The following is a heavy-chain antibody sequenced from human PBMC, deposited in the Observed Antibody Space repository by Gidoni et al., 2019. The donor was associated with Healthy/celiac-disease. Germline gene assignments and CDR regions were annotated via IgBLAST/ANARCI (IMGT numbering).Heavy chain of an antibody. D-gene: IGHD2-15*01. J-gene: IGHJ4*02. Sequence: QVQLQESGPGLVKPSETLSLTCTVSGGSISSYYWSWIRQPPGKGLEWIGYIYYSGSTNYNPSLKSRVTISVDTSKNQFSLKLSSVTAADTAVYYCARDGGGKRGPFFDYWGQGTLVTVSS. CDR3: ARDGGGKRGPFFDY. CDR1: GGSISSYY. V-gene: IGHV4-59*01. CDR2: IYYSGST.